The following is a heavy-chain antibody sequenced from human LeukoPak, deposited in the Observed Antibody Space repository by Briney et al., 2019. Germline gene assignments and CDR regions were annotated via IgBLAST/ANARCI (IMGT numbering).Heavy chain of an antibody. D-gene: IGHD5-18*01. Sequence: PGWALRLSCAASGFTISSYGMHWVRQAPGKGLEWVAVISYDGSNKYYADSVKGRFTISRDNSKNTLYLQMNSLRAEDTAVYYCAKDLSPVDTAMVTFDYWGQGTLVTVSS. CDR2: ISYDGSNK. V-gene: IGHV3-30*18. CDR3: AKDLSPVDTAMVTFDY. J-gene: IGHJ4*02. CDR1: GFTISSYG.